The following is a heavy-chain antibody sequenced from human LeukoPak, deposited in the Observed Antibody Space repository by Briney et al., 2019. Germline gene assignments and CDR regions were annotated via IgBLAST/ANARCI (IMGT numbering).Heavy chain of an antibody. CDR3: ARSSRAHYYYYMDV. D-gene: IGHD6-6*01. V-gene: IGHV3-21*05. CDR1: GFIFSNHG. Sequence: GGSLRLSCTASGFIFSNHGMNWVRQAPGKGLEWISYISSTSADIYYVDSVKGRFTISRDNAKNSLYLQMNSLRAEDTALYYCARSSRAHYYYYMDVWGKGTTVTVSS. J-gene: IGHJ6*03. CDR2: ISSTSADI.